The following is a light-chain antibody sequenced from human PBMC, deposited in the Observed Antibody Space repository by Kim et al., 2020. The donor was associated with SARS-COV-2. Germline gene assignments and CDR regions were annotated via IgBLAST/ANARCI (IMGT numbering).Light chain of an antibody. CDR2: WAS. Sequence: RATINCKSSQSVLHSSNNKNYLAWYQQRPGQPPKLLIYWASTRESGVPDRLSGSGSGTDFALTISSLQAEDVAVYYCQQYYTPPYTSGQGTKLEI. CDR3: QQYYTPPYT. V-gene: IGKV4-1*01. CDR1: QSVLHSSNNKNY. J-gene: IGKJ2*01.